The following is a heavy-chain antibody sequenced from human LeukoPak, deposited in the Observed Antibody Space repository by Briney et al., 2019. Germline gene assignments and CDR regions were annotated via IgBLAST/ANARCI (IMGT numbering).Heavy chain of an antibody. Sequence: SETLSLTCAVSGGSIYSTNWWGWVRQPPGKGLEWIGEMYHSGSTNYNPSLKSRVTISVDKSQNQFSLKVSSVTAADTAVYYCARVILGSSGYSTNTYYFDYWGQGTLVTVSS. CDR2: MYHSGST. J-gene: IGHJ4*02. CDR3: ARVILGSSGYSTNTYYFDY. D-gene: IGHD3-22*01. V-gene: IGHV4-4*02. CDR1: GGSIYSTNW.